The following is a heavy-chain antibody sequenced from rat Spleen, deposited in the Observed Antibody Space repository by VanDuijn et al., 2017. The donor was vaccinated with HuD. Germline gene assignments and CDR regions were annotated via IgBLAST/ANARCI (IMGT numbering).Heavy chain of an antibody. CDR3: TTVGDFAY. D-gene: IGHD1-1*01. J-gene: IGHJ3*01. CDR2: ISNTGDT. Sequence: EVQLVESGGGLVQPGRSMRLSCAASGFTFSNYGMAWVRQTPTKGLEWVASISNTGDTFYPDSVKGRFSISRDDAENTLYLEMDSLRSEDTATYYCTTVGDFAYWGHGTLVTVSS. CDR1: GFTFSNYG. V-gene: IGHV5S13*01.